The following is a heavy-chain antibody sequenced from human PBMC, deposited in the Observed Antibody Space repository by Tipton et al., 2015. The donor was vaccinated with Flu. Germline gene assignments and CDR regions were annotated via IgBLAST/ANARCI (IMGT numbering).Heavy chain of an antibody. J-gene: IGHJ6*02. Sequence: LRLSCTVSGGSISSYYWSWIRQPPGKGLEWIGYIYYSGSTNYNPSLKSRVSISVDTSKNQFSLKLSSVTAADTAVYYCARELNYGMDVWGQGTTVTVSS. CDR2: IYYSGST. V-gene: IGHV4-59*01. CDR3: ARELNYGMDV. CDR1: GGSISSYY.